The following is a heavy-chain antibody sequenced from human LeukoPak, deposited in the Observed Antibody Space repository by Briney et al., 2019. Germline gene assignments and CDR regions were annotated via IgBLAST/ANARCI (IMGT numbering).Heavy chain of an antibody. CDR3: ASTGCGGDCYTYYYYYMDV. J-gene: IGHJ6*03. V-gene: IGHV4-39*01. CDR1: GGSISSSSYY. CDR2: IYYSGST. D-gene: IGHD2-21*01. Sequence: SETLSLTCTVSGGSISSSSYYWGWIRQPPGKGLEWIGSIYYSGSTYYNPSLKSRVTISVDTSKNQFSLKLSSVTAADTAVYYCASTGCGGDCYTYYYYYMDVWGKGTTVTVSS.